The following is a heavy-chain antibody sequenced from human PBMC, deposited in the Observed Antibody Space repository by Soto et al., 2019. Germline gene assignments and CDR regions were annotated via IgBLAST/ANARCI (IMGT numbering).Heavy chain of an antibody. CDR1: GASISTYY. CDR2: IYYSGST. CDR3: ATGRSPGAALPNNWFDP. D-gene: IGHD6-13*01. J-gene: IGHJ5*02. Sequence: QVQLQESGPGLVKPSETLSLTCTVSGASISTYYWNWIRQPPGKGLEWIGYIYYSGSTDYNPSLKSRVTISLDTSKTQFSLNLSSVTAADTAVYYCATGRSPGAALPNNWFDPWGQGTLVTVSS. V-gene: IGHV4-59*01.